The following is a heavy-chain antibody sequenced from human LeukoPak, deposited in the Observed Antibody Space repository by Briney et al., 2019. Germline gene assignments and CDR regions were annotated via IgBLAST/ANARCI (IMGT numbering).Heavy chain of an antibody. Sequence: SETLSLSCTVSLDSISSSSYYCGRIRQPPGKGLEWIGSIYYSGSTYYNPSLKSRVTLSVYTSQNQFSLKLRSVTAADTAVYYCARSEAEFDPWGQAT. CDR3: ARSEAEFDP. V-gene: IGHV4-39*01. CDR2: IYYSGST. CDR1: LDSISSSSYY. J-gene: IGHJ5*02. D-gene: IGHD1-14*01.